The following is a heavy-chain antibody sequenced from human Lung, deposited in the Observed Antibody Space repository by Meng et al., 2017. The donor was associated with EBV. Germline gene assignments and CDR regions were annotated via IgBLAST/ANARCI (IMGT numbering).Heavy chain of an antibody. CDR2: INYSGIT. D-gene: IGHD3-22*01. V-gene: IGHV4-34*01. CDR3: ARGRIIGDSSGYSDY. CDR1: GRSFSSSY. J-gene: IGHJ4*02. Sequence: QVQLQKWGAGLLKPSETPSLTCGVSGRSFSSSYWSWIRQPPGKGLEWIGQINYSGITNYNPSLKSRVTISVDTSKNQFSLSLNSVTAADTAVYYCARGRIIGDSSGYSDYWGQGTLVTVSS.